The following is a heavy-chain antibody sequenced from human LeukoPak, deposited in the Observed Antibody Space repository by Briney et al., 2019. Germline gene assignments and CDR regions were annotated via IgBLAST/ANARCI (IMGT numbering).Heavy chain of an antibody. CDR3: ARDWVAASSFDI. CDR2: IYSGGNT. J-gene: IGHJ3*02. CDR1: GFTVSSNY. D-gene: IGHD6-13*01. Sequence: GGSLRLSCAASGFTVSSNYMSWVRQAPGKGLEWVSVIYSGGNTYYADSVKGRFTISRDNSKNTLYLQMNSLRAEDTAVYYCARDWVAASSFDIWGQGTMVTVSS. V-gene: IGHV3-66*01.